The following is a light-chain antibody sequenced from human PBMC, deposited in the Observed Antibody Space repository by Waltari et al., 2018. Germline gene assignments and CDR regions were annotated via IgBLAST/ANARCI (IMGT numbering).Light chain of an antibody. J-gene: IGKJ1*01. CDR3: QHYVRLPVT. V-gene: IGKV3-20*01. CDR1: QSISRS. CDR2: GAS. Sequence: EIVLTQSPGTLSLSPGERATLSCRASQSISRSFAWYQHKPGPAPRLLIYGASNRATGIPDRFSGSGSGTEFSLTVSRLEPEDFAVYYCQHYVRLPVTFGQGTRVEI.